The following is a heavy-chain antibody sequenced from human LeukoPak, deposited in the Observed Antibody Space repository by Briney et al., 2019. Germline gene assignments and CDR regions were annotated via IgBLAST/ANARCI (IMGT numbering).Heavy chain of an antibody. V-gene: IGHV3-23*01. CDR2: ASRFGGTT. CDR3: VKHVGSRWSNNRFDP. CDR1: GFTFDSYA. D-gene: IGHD6-13*01. Sequence: GGSLRLSCAASGFTFDSYAMSWVRQAPGKGLEWVSAASRFGGTTYYADSAKGRFTISRDNSNNTVYLQMNSLRVGDTALYYCVKHVGSRWSNNRFDPWGQGTLVTVS. J-gene: IGHJ5*02.